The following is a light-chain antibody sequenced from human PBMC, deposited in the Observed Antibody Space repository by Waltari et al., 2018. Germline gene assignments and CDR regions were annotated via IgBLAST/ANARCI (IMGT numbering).Light chain of an antibody. CDR2: KDR. V-gene: IGLV3-27*01. Sequence: SYELTQPSSVSVSPGQTARIICSGDILAQKYSRLFQQKPGQAPVLVMYKDRERPSGIPDRFSGSSSGTTVTLTISGAQVEDEADYYCYSAADNNLRSWVFGGGTKLTVL. J-gene: IGLJ3*02. CDR3: YSAADNNLRSWV. CDR1: ILAQKY.